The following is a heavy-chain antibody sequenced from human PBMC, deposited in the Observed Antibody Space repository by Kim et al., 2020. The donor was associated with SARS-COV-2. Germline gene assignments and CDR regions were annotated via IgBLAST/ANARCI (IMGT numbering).Heavy chain of an antibody. J-gene: IGHJ6*02. CDR1: RFTFSSYG. V-gene: IGHV3-30*18. CDR2: ILYDGSNK. Sequence: GGSLRLSCAASRFTFSSYGMHWVRQAPGKGLEWVAVILYDGSNKYYVDSVKGRFTISRDNSKNTLYLQMNSLRAEDMAVYYCAKDRGYGSGRYYYYGMDVWGQGTTVTVSS. CDR3: AKDRGYGSGRYYYYGMDV. D-gene: IGHD3-10*01.